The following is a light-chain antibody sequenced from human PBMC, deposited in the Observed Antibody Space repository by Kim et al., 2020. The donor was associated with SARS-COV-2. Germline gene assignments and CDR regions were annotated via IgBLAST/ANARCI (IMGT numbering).Light chain of an antibody. J-gene: IGLJ2*01. CDR2: YDS. Sequence: SYELTQPPSVSVAPGKTARITCGGNNIGSKSVHWYQQKPGQAPVLVIYYDSDRPSGIPERFSGSNSGNTATLTISWVEAGDEADYYCQVWDSSSGMVFGGGTQLTVL. CDR3: QVWDSSSGMV. CDR1: NIGSKS. V-gene: IGLV3-21*04.